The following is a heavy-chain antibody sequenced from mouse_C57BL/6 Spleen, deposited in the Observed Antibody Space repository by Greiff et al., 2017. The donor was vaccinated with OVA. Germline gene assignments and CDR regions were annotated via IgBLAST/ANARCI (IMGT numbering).Heavy chain of an antibody. CDR3: ARDYSNYDYAMDY. V-gene: IGHV1-82*01. J-gene: IGHJ4*01. CDR2: IYPGDGDT. CDR1: GYAFSSSW. D-gene: IGHD2-5*01. Sequence: VQLHQSGPELVKPGASVKISCKASGYAFSSSWMNWVKQRPGKGLEWIGRIYPGDGDTNYNGKFKGKATLTADKSASTAYMQLSSLTSEDSAVYFCARDYSNYDYAMDYWGQGTSVTVSS.